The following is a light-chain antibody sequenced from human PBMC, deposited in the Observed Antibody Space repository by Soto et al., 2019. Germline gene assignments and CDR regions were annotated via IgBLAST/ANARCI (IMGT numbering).Light chain of an antibody. CDR2: GAS. J-gene: IGKJ1*01. CDR1: QSVSNNY. CDR3: QHYGSSGT. V-gene: IGKV3-20*01. Sequence: EIVLTQSPGTLSLSPGERATLSCRASQSVSNNYLAWYQQKPGQAPRLLIYGASNRATGIPDRFSSSGSGKDFTLTISRQEPEDVTVYYCQHYGSSGTFGQGTKVEIK.